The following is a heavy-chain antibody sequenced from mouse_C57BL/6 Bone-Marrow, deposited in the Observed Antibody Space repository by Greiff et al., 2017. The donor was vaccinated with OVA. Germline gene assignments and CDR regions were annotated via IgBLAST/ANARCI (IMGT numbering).Heavy chain of an antibody. J-gene: IGHJ1*03. CDR2: IYPGDGDT. CDR3: ARFDGYYGWYFDV. V-gene: IGHV1-82*01. Sequence: VHLVESGPELVKPGASVKISCKASGYAFSSSWMNWVKQRPGKGLEWIGRIYPGDGDTNYNGKFKGKATLTADKSSSTAYMQLSSLTSEDSAVYFCARFDGYYGWYFDVWGTGTTVTVSS. D-gene: IGHD2-3*01. CDR1: GYAFSSSW.